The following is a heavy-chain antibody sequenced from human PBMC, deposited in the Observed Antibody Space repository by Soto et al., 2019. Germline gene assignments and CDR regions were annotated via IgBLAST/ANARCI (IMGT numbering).Heavy chain of an antibody. D-gene: IGHD3-3*01. CDR2: ISYDGSNK. CDR3: AKDKGDSAYYDFWSGFQLD. Sequence: GGSLGLSCAASGFTFSSYGMHWVRQAPGKGLEWVAVISYDGSNKYYADSVKGRFTISRDNSKNTLYLQMNSLRAEDTAVYYCAKDKGDSAYYDFWSGFQLDWGQGTLVTAPQ. V-gene: IGHV3-30*18. CDR1: GFTFSSYG. J-gene: IGHJ4*02.